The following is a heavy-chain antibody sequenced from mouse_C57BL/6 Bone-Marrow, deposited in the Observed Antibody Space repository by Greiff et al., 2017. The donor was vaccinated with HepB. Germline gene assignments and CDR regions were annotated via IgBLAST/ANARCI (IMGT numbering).Heavy chain of an antibody. D-gene: IGHD2-2*01. CDR3: ARWLLRRLRPRGAMNY. V-gene: IGHV1-4*01. CDR1: GYTFTSYT. CDR2: INPSSGYT. J-gene: IGHJ4*01. Sequence: QVQLQQSGAELARPGASVKMSCKASGYTFTSYTMHWVKQRPGQGLEWIGYINPSSGYTKYNQKFKDKATLTADKSSSTAYMQLSSLTSEDSAVYYCARWLLRRLRPRGAMNYWGRGTSVTVSS.